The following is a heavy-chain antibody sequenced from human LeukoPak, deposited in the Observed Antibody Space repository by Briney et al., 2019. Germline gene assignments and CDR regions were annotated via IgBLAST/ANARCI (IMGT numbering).Heavy chain of an antibody. J-gene: IGHJ4*02. V-gene: IGHV4-30-2*01. CDR1: GGCISSGSYS. CDR2: IYPRGST. CDR3: ARFSPRAMGNYLDF. Sequence: TLSLTCAVSGGCISSGSYSWSWIRQPPGKGLEWIGYIYPRGSTYYNPSLKSRVILSLDKSANQFSLNLSSVTAADTAVYYCARFSPRAMGNYLDFWGQGTLVTVSS. D-gene: IGHD7-27*01.